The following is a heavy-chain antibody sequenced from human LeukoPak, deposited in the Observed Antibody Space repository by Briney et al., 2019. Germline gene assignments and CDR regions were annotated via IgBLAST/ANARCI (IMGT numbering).Heavy chain of an antibody. J-gene: IGHJ5*02. CDR3: ARVETGTTRGNWFDP. CDR1: GYTFTGYY. CDR2: INPNSGGT. Sequence: ASVTVSFKASGYTFTGYYMHWVRQAPGQGLEWMGRINPNSGGTNYAQKFQGRVTMTRDTSISTAYMELSRLRSDDTAVYYCARVETGTTRGNWFDPWGQGTLVTVSS. V-gene: IGHV1-2*06. D-gene: IGHD1-1*01.